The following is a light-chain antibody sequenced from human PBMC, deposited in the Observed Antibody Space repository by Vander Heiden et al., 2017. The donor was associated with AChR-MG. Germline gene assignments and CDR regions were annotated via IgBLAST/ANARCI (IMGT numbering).Light chain of an antibody. CDR1: SSDIGGRY. J-gene: IGLJ3*02. Sequence: QSVLTQPPSASVTPGQRVTISCSGSSSDIGGRYVHWYQLHPGTAPELLIYKNDQRPSGVPDRFSGCKSGTSASLAISGLRSEDEADDYCAAWDDSMSGPVFGGGTKLTVL. CDR3: AAWDDSMSGPV. V-gene: IGLV1-47*01. CDR2: KND.